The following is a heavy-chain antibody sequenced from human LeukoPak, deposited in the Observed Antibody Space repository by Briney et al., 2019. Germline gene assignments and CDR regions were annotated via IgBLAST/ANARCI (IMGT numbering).Heavy chain of an antibody. CDR3: ANKDNSGSHDLDY. CDR2: ISDSGNST. V-gene: IGHV3-23*01. CDR1: GFTVSSNY. D-gene: IGHD6-19*01. Sequence: GGSLRLSCAVSGFTVSSNYMNWVRQAPGKGLEWVSGISDSGNSTFYANSVKGRFTISRDNSRNTLYLQMNSLRVGDTAVYYCANKDNSGSHDLDYWGQGTLVTVSS. J-gene: IGHJ4*02.